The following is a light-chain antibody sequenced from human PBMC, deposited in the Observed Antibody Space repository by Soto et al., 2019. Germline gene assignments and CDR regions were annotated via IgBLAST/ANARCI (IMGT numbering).Light chain of an antibody. CDR1: SSDVGGYNY. V-gene: IGLV2-8*01. CDR3: SSYAGSSNV. CDR2: EVN. J-gene: IGLJ1*01. Sequence: ALTQPASVSGSPGQSITISCTGTSSDVGGYNYVSWYQQNPGKAPKLMIYEVNKRPSGVPDRFSGSKSGNTASLTVSGLQAEDEADYYCSSYAGSSNVFGTGTKVTVL.